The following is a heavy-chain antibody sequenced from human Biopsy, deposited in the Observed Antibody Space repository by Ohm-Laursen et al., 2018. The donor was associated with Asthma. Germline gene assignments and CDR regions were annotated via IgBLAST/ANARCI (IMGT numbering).Heavy chain of an antibody. J-gene: IGHJ4*01. Sequence: SLRLSCAASGLTFSSFAMTWVRLSPGKGPEWVAGISGSGGRTDYGDSVKGRFTISRDNSKNTLFLQMSSLRADDTAVYYCAKRRGYSDFNDFDYWGHGTLVTVSS. CDR3: AKRRGYSDFNDFDY. CDR2: ISGSGGRT. V-gene: IGHV3-23*01. CDR1: GLTFSSFA. D-gene: IGHD4-11*01.